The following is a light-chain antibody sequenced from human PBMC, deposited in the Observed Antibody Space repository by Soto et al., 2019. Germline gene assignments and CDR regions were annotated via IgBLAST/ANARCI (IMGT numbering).Light chain of an antibody. Sequence: EVVMTQSPAALSVSPGERATLSCRASQSINSNLAWYQQKPGQAPRLLVYGASTMATGIPARFSGTGSGTEFTLTISSLQSEDFAVYDCQQDNTWPGWTFGQGTKVEIK. V-gene: IGKV3-15*01. CDR1: QSINSN. CDR3: QQDNTWPGWT. J-gene: IGKJ1*01. CDR2: GAS.